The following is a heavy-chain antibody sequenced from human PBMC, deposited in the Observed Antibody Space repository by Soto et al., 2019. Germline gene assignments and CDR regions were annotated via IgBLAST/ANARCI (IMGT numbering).Heavy chain of an antibody. J-gene: IGHJ3*02. V-gene: IGHV3-30-3*01. D-gene: IGHD3-9*01. Sequence: GGSLRLSCAASGFTFSSYAMHWARQAPGKGLEWVAVISYDGSNKYYADSVKGRFTISRDNSKNTLYLQMNSLRSEDTAVYYWAREFTRYYDILTGGSLDIWGQGTMVTVSS. CDR1: GFTFSSYA. CDR2: ISYDGSNK. CDR3: AREFTRYYDILTGGSLDI.